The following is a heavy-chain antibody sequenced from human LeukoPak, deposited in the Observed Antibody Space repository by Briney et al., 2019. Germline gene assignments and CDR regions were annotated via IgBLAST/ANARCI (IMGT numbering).Heavy chain of an antibody. D-gene: IGHD2-2*01. CDR3: ARDGPTAAPFDY. J-gene: IGHJ4*02. V-gene: IGHV1-46*01. Sequence: ASVKVSCNASGYRFTSYDMHWVRQAPGQGLEWMGIINPSGGSTSYAQRFQGRVAMARDTSTTTVYMEVNSLTSEDTAVYFCARDGPTAAPFDYWGQGTLVTVSS. CDR1: GYRFTSYD. CDR2: INPSGGST.